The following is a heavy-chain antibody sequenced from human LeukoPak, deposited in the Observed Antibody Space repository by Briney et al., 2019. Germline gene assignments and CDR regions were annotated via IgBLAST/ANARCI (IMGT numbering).Heavy chain of an antibody. J-gene: IGHJ5*02. CDR3: VKDDYSHYVWFRFDR. CDR2: ISWNSGSM. D-gene: IGHD3-16*01. Sequence: GGSLRLSCAASGFPFDDYGKHWVRQRPGKGLEWVSGISWNSGSMGYADSVKGRFTTSRDNARNSLYLQMNSLRPEDTALYYCVKDDYSHYVWFRFDRWGHGTQVSVSS. CDR1: GFPFDDYG. V-gene: IGHV3-9*01.